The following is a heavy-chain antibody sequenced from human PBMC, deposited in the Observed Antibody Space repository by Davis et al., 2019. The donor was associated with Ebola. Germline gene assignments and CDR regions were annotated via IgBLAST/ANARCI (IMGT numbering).Heavy chain of an antibody. CDR2: INSDGSRT. V-gene: IGHV3-74*01. CDR1: GFTFSRYW. D-gene: IGHD4-17*01. Sequence: GSLKISCAASGFTFSRYWMHWVRQAPGKGLVWVSRINSDGSRTNYADSVKGRFTISRDNAKNTVYLQMNSLRAEDTAVYFCAGVDYGDSWRWFDPWGQGTLVTVSS. J-gene: IGHJ5*02. CDR3: AGVDYGDSWRWFDP.